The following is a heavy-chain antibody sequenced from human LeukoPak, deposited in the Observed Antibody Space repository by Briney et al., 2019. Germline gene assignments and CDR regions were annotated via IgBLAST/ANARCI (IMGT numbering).Heavy chain of an antibody. CDR1: GFTFIIYE. D-gene: IGHD5-24*01. V-gene: IGHV3-48*03. J-gene: IGHJ6*03. Sequence: PGGSLRLSCAASGFTFIIYEMNWVRQAPGKGLEWVSYIRSSGSTIYYADSVKGRFTISRDNAKNSLYLQMNSLRAEDTAVYYCARIEHYYYYMDVWGKGTTVTVCS. CDR3: ARIEHYYYYMDV. CDR2: IRSSGSTI.